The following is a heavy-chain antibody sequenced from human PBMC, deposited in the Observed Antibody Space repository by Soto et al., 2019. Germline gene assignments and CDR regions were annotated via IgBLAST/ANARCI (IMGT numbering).Heavy chain of an antibody. CDR2: ISAYNGNT. V-gene: IGHV1-18*01. Sequence: KWLLASVKVSCKASGYTFTSYGISWVRQAPGQGLEWMGWISAYNGNTNYAQKLQGRVTMTTDTSTSTAYMELRSLRSDDTAVYYCATPTSGNDAFDIWGQGTMVTVSS. CDR3: ATPTSGNDAFDI. CDR1: GYTFTSYG. J-gene: IGHJ3*02. D-gene: IGHD3-10*01.